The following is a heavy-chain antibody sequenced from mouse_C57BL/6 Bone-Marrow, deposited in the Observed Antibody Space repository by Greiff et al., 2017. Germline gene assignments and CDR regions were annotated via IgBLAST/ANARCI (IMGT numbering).Heavy chain of an antibody. Sequence: EVQLQQSGPVLVKPGASVKMSCKASGYTFTDYYMNWVKQSHGKSLEWIGVINPYNGGTSYNQKFKGKATLTVDKSSSTAYMELNSLTSEDSAVYYCARYPYYGSSYDWYVDVWGTGTTVTVSS. CDR3: ARYPYYGSSYDWYVDV. V-gene: IGHV1-19*01. CDR1: GYTFTDYY. D-gene: IGHD1-1*01. J-gene: IGHJ1*03. CDR2: INPYNGGT.